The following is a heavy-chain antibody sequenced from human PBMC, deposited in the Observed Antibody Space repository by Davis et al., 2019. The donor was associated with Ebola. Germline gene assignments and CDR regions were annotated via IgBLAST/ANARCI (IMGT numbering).Heavy chain of an antibody. CDR1: GYTFTSHY. CDR3: ARGGGEQWLILNREEAIDY. J-gene: IGHJ4*02. D-gene: IGHD6-19*01. V-gene: IGHV1-46*01. CDR2: INPSGGST. Sequence: ALVKVSCKASGYTFTSHYMHWVRQAPGQGLEWMGIINPSGGSTSYAQKFQGRVTMTRDTSTSTVYMELSSLRSEDTAVYYCARGGGEQWLILNREEAIDYWGQGTLVTVSS.